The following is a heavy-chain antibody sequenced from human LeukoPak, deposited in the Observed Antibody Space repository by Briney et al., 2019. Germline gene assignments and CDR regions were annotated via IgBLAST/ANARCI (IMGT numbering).Heavy chain of an antibody. CDR2: LHSGGST. CDR1: GFTVSSNY. V-gene: IGHV3-66*01. CDR3: ARRERRGYTYGRGTLDI. J-gene: IGHJ3*02. D-gene: IGHD5-18*01. Sequence: GGSLRLSCAASGFTVSSNYMSWVRQTPGKGLEWVSLLHSGGSTYYADSVKGRFTISRDNSKNTLYLQMNSLRAEDTAVYYCARRERRGYTYGRGTLDIWGQGTMVTVSS.